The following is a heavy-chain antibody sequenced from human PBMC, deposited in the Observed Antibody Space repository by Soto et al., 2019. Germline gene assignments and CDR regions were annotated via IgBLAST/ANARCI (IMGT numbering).Heavy chain of an antibody. CDR2: ISYSGNT. V-gene: IGHV4-59*01. CDR1: GDSTSNYY. Sequence: SETLSLTCIISGDSTSNYYCSWSRQSPGKGLEWIGYISYSGNTNYNPSLKSRVTISVDTSKDQLSLKVTSVTAADTAMYYCACLRGKRGSPIDYWGQGTQVTVSS. J-gene: IGHJ4*02. D-gene: IGHD2-15*01. CDR3: ACLRGKRGSPIDY.